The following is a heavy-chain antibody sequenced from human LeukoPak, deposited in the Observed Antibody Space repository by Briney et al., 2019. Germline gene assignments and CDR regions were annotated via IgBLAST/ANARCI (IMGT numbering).Heavy chain of an antibody. CDR1: GGSISSSSYY. CDR3: AREDSVGLGELLWIDY. J-gene: IGHJ4*02. CDR2: IYYSGGT. D-gene: IGHD3-10*01. V-gene: IGHV4-39*07. Sequence: SETLSLTCTVPGGSISSSSYYWGWIRQPPGKGLEWIGSIYYSGGTYYNPSLKSRVAISVDTSKNQFSLKLSSVTAADTAVYYCAREDSVGLGELLWIDYWGQGTLVTVSS.